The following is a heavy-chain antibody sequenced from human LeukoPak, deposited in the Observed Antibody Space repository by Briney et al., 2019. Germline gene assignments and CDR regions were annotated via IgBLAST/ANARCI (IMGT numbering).Heavy chain of an antibody. CDR3: ARGPEDS. CDR2: ISSSDSTV. J-gene: IGHJ4*02. Sequence: GGSLRLSCAVSGFIFSYYSMNWVRQAPGKGLEWISYISSSDSTVYYADSVKGRFTISRDNAKNSLYLQMNFLTAEDTAVYYCARGPEDSWGQGTLVTVSS. CDR1: GFIFSYYS. V-gene: IGHV3-48*04.